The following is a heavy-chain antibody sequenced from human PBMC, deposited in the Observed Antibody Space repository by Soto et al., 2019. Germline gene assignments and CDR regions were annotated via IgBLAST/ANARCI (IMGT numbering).Heavy chain of an antibody. CDR3: ALLAGFGVPVPLVH. J-gene: IGHJ1*01. V-gene: IGHV3-23*01. CDR2: ISGSGVTI. Sequence: GAPRISCATPWFSFYTNSLKWVPPGPGRGLEWVSVISGSGVTIYYADSVKGRFTISRDISKNTVDLQLNNLRGDDTAVYYCALLAGFGVPVPLVHWGRGSLVTVSS. D-gene: IGHD3-3*01. CDR1: WFSFYTNS.